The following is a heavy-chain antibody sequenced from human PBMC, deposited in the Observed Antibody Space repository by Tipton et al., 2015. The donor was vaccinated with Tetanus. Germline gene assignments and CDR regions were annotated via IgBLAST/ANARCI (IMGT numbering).Heavy chain of an antibody. Sequence: PSLTCTVSGGSISTYHWNWIRQSPGKGLEWIGYIDYFGTTKYNPSLKSRVAMSVDTSKNQLSLKLSSVTSADTAVYYCARTSGYLYSNHWGQGTLVTVSS. CDR2: IDYFGTT. D-gene: IGHD3-3*01. CDR1: GGSISTYH. CDR3: ARTSGYLYSNH. V-gene: IGHV4-59*01. J-gene: IGHJ1*01.